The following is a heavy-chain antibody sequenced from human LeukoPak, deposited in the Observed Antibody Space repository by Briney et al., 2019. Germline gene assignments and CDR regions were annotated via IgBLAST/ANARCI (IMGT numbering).Heavy chain of an antibody. J-gene: IGHJ5*02. CDR1: GFTFSSYE. Sequence: PGGSLRLSCAASGFTFSSYEMNWVRQAPGKVLEWVSYISSSGSTIYYADSVKGRFTISRDNAKNTLYLQMNSLRAEDTAVYYCARGEQQLVRGWFDPWGQGTLVTVSS. V-gene: IGHV3-48*03. CDR2: ISSSGSTI. CDR3: ARGEQQLVRGWFDP. D-gene: IGHD6-13*01.